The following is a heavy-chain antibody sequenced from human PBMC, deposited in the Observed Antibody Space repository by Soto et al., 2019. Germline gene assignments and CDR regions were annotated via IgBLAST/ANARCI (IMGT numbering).Heavy chain of an antibody. CDR3: ARCLSVTLFDN. Sequence: QVQLQESGPGLVKPSQTLSLTCTVSGGSISTGGYYWTWIRQHPGKGLEWIGYIYYSGSTYYNPSLMSRVTISVDTSKNQSSLKLSSVMAADTAVYYCARCLSVTLFDNWGQGTLVTVSS. CDR2: IYYSGST. J-gene: IGHJ4*02. V-gene: IGHV4-31*03. CDR1: GGSISTGGYY. D-gene: IGHD4-17*01.